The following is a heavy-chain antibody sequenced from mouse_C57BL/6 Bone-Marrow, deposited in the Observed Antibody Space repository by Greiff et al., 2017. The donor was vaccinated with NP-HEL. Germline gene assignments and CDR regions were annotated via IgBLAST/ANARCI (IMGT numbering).Heavy chain of an antibody. V-gene: IGHV1-55*01. Sequence: QVQLQQPGAELVKPGASVKMSCKASGYTFTSYWITWVKQRPGQGLEWIGDIYPGSGSTNYNEKFKSKATLTVDTSSSPAYMQLSSRTSDDSAVYYCARCEGAMDYWGQGTSVTVSS. CDR1: GYTFTSYW. CDR3: ARCEGAMDY. J-gene: IGHJ4*01. CDR2: IYPGSGST.